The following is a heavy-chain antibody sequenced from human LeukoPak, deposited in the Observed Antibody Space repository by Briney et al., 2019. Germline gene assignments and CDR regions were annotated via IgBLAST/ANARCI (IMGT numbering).Heavy chain of an antibody. J-gene: IGHJ5*02. CDR2: IYTSGST. CDR1: GGSISSYY. Sequence: SETLSLTCTVSGGSISSYYWSWIRQPAGKGLEWIGRIYTSGSTNYNPSLKSRVTISVDTSKNQFSLKLSSVTAADTAVYYCARHQSRSYYYDSSGQQTFDPWGQGTLVTVSS. CDR3: ARHQSRSYYYDSSGQQTFDP. D-gene: IGHD3-22*01. V-gene: IGHV4-4*07.